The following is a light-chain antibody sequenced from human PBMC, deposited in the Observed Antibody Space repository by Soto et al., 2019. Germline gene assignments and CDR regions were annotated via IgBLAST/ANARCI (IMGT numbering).Light chain of an antibody. CDR3: QQHSNWQIT. CDR1: QSVSSY. Sequence: EIVLTQSPVTLSLSPGERATLSCRASQSVSSYLVWYQQQPGQAPTLLIYDASNRATGIPARFSGSGSGTDFTLTISSLEPEDFAVYYCQQHSNWQITFGGGTKVEIK. CDR2: DAS. V-gene: IGKV3-11*01. J-gene: IGKJ4*01.